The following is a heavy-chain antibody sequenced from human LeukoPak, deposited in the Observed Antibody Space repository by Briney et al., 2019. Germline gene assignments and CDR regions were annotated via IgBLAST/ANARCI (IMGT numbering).Heavy chain of an antibody. V-gene: IGHV4-4*07. Sequence: PSETLSLTCTVSGASIGDYYWNWIRQPAGKGLEWIGRIYISGGTNYNPSLRSRVTMSIDTSKNQFSLKLTSMTAADSAVYYCVRDPTGLLRPTNWFDPWGQGTLVTVSS. D-gene: IGHD3-22*01. CDR1: GASIGDYY. CDR2: IYISGGT. CDR3: VRDPTGLLRPTNWFDP. J-gene: IGHJ5*02.